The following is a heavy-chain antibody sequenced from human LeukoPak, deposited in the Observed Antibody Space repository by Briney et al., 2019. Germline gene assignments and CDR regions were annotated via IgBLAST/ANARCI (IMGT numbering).Heavy chain of an antibody. CDR2: ITGSGTDT. CDR3: ASMFSSMGYNDASHVTYFDY. J-gene: IGHJ4*02. CDR1: GFTFGSYA. Sequence: GGSLRLSCAASGFTFGSYAMTWVRQAPGKGLEWVSGITGSGTDTYYADSVKGRFTISRDNSKNTLFLQMNSLRVDDSAMYSCASMFSSMGYNDASHVTYFDYWGQGALVTVSS. D-gene: IGHD1-14*01. V-gene: IGHV3-23*01.